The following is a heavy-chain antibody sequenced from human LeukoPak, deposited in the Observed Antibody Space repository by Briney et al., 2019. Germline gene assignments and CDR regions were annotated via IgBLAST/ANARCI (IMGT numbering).Heavy chain of an antibody. Sequence: GGSLRLSCEGSGFTFSTYGMSWVRQAPGKGLEWVSAISGGGGATYYADSVKGRFTISRDNSKNMLYLHVNRLRAEDTAVYYCARPYSGSYSAEYFQHWGQGTLVTVSS. V-gene: IGHV3-23*01. J-gene: IGHJ1*01. CDR2: ISGGGGAT. D-gene: IGHD1-26*01. CDR1: GFTFSTYG. CDR3: ARPYSGSYSAEYFQH.